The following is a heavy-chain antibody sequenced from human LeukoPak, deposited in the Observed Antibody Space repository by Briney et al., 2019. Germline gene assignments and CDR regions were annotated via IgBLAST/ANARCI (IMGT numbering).Heavy chain of an antibody. Sequence: GGSLRLSCAASGFTFSHAWMSWVRQAPGKGLEWVGRIKSKTDGGTTDYAAPVKGRFTISRDDSKNTLYLQMNSLRAEDTAVYYCTRVGGNGYFDYWGQGTLVTVSS. D-gene: IGHD4-23*01. J-gene: IGHJ4*02. CDR2: IKSKTDGGTT. CDR1: GFTFSHAW. V-gene: IGHV3-15*01. CDR3: TRVGGNGYFDY.